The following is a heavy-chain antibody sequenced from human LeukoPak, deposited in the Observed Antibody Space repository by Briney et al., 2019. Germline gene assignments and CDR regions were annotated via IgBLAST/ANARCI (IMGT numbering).Heavy chain of an antibody. J-gene: IGHJ4*02. Sequence: GGSLRLSCAASGFTFSNYWMHWVRQAPGKGLVWVSRVKTDGSNTNYADSVKGRFTISRDNSKNMLFLQMNSLRAEDTAVYYCAREPAAPYFDYWGQGTLVTVSS. CDR3: AREPAAPYFDY. V-gene: IGHV3-74*01. D-gene: IGHD2-2*01. CDR1: GFTFSNYW. CDR2: VKTDGSNT.